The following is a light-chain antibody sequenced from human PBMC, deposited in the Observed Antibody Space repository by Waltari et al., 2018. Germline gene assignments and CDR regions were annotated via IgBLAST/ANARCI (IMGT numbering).Light chain of an antibody. Sequence: EIVLTQSPATLSLSPGERATLCCWASQSVSSYLAWYQEKPGQAHRLLLYDASKRGTGIPAEFNGSGSGTDFALTISSLEPEDFGVYLCQQRSNWYTLGQGTELES. V-gene: IGKV3-11*01. J-gene: IGKJ2*01. CDR2: DAS. CDR3: QQRSNWYT. CDR1: QSVSSY.